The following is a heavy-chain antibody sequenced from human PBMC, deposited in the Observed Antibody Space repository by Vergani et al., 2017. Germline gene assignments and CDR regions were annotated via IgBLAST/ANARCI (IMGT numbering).Heavy chain of an antibody. CDR3: AKDKGIQLWLGFDY. CDR1: GFTFSSYG. Sequence: VQLVESGGGVVQPGGSLRLSCAASGFTFSSYGMHWVRQAPGKGLEWVAFIRYDGSNKYYADSVKGRFTISRDNSKNTLYLQMNSLRAEDTAVYYCAKDKGIQLWLGFDYWGQGTLVTVSS. CDR2: IRYDGSNK. D-gene: IGHD5-18*01. V-gene: IGHV3-30*02. J-gene: IGHJ4*02.